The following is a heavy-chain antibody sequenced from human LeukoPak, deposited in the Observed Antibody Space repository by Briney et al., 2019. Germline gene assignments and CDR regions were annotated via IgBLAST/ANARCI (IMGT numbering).Heavy chain of an antibody. D-gene: IGHD4-17*01. V-gene: IGHV1-46*01. CDR1: GYTFTRYY. CDR2: INPSGTGT. J-gene: IGHJ4*02. Sequence: ASVKVSCKASGYTFTRYYMHWVRQAPGQGLEWVGMINPSGTGTSYAQKFQGRVTMTRDTSTSTLYMELSSLRSEDTAVYYCARDGDDARDYWGQGTLCTVSS. CDR3: ARDGDDARDY.